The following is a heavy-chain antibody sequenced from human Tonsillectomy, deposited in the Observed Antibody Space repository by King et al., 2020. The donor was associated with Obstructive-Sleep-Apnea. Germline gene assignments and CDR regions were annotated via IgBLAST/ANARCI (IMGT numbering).Heavy chain of an antibody. CDR1: GITFNTYR. J-gene: IGHJ6*02. CDR3: AVARNAIHDYYLGMDV. D-gene: IGHD5-12*01. Sequence: VQLVESGGGLVKPGGSLRLSCAVSGITFNTYRMTWVRQAPGRGLEWISSITSSNGDMYYADSVKGRFTISRDNAKKSLFLQMNSLRVEDTAVYYCAVARNAIHDYYLGMDVWGQGTAITVS. V-gene: IGHV3-21*01. CDR2: ITSSNGDM.